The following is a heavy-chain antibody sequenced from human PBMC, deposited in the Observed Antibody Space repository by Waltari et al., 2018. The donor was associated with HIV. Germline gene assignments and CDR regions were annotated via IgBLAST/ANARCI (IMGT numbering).Heavy chain of an antibody. J-gene: IGHJ4*02. V-gene: IGHV3-30*01. CDR1: GFIFRVFA. D-gene: IGHD2-15*01. CDR2: ISRDGSSK. Sequence: QVQLVASGGGLVQPGGSLRLSCDASGFIFRVFAIHWVRQAPGKGLEWVAVISRDGSSKYYADSVQGRFTISRDNSKNSLHLHMNSLRPKDTAVYYCAREGIVAAPFDFWGLGTLVTVSS. CDR3: AREGIVAAPFDF.